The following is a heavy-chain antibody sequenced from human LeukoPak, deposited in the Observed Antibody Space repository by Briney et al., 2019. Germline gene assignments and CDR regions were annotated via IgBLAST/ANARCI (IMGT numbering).Heavy chain of an antibody. CDR1: GGSISSYN. Sequence: SETLSLTCTVSGGSISSYNWSSIRQPPGKGLQWMGYIYYSGSTNYNPSLKSRVTISVDTSKNQFSLKLSSVTAADTAVYYCARAEGGGYFDYWGQGTLVSVSS. J-gene: IGHJ4*02. D-gene: IGHD1-26*01. V-gene: IGHV4-59*01. CDR3: ARAEGGGYFDY. CDR2: IYYSGST.